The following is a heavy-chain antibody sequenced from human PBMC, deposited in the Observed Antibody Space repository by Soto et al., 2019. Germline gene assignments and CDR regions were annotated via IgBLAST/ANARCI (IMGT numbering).Heavy chain of an antibody. J-gene: IGHJ2*01. D-gene: IGHD6-13*01. CDR2: ISSSSSYT. CDR1: GFTFSDYY. V-gene: IGHV3-11*05. CDR3: ARTIAAAGGRRYFDL. Sequence: QVQLVESGGGLVKPGGSLRLSCAASGFTFSDYYMSWIRQAPGKGPEWVSYISSSSSYTNYADSVKGRFTISRDNAKNSLYLQMTSLRAEDTAVYYCARTIAAAGGRRYFDLWGRGTLVTVSS.